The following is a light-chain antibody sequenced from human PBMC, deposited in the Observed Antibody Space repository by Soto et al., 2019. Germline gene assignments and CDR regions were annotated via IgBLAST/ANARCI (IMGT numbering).Light chain of an antibody. J-gene: IGLJ2*01. CDR1: SSDVGGYDY. Sequence: QSVLTQPASVSGSPGQPITISCTGTSSDVGGYDYVSWYQQHPGTAPKLIIYDVSNRPSGVSNRFSGSKSGHTASLTISGLQAEDEGHYYCSSYASSTTPVVFGGGTKLTVL. V-gene: IGLV2-14*03. CDR2: DVS. CDR3: SSYASSTTPVV.